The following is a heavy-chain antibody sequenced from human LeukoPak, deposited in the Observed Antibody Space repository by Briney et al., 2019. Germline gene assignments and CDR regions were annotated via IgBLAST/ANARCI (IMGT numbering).Heavy chain of an antibody. J-gene: IGHJ5*02. CDR2: IYSGGST. Sequence: GGSLRLSCAASGFTVSSNYMSWVRQAPGKGLEWVSVIYSGGSTYYADSVKRRFTISRHNSKNTLYLQMNSLRAEDTAVYYCARQQTTDYYDSSGYYYEVGGWFDPWAREPWSPSPQ. D-gene: IGHD3-22*01. CDR3: ARQQTTDYYDSSGYYYEVGGWFDP. CDR1: GFTVSSNY. V-gene: IGHV3-53*04.